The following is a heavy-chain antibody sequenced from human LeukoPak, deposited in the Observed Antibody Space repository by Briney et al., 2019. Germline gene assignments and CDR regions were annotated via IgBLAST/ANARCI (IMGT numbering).Heavy chain of an antibody. V-gene: IGHV3-64*01. Sequence: SCKASGYTFSSYAMHWVRQAPGKGLEYVSAISSNGGSTYYANSVKGRFTISRDNSKNTLYLQMGSLRAEDMAVYYCARENYGAYNWFDPWGQGTLVTVSS. CDR2: ISSNGGST. CDR1: GYTFSSYA. D-gene: IGHD4-17*01. J-gene: IGHJ5*02. CDR3: ARENYGAYNWFDP.